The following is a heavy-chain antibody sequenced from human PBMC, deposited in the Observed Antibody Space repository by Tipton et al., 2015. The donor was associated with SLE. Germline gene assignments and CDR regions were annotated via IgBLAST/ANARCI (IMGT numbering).Heavy chain of an antibody. Sequence: LRLSCTVSGGSISSYYWSWIRQPPGKGLEWIGYIYTSGSTNYNPSLKSRVTISVDTSKNQFSLKLSSVTAADTAVYYCARHGSSSWSDDAFDIWGQGTMVTVSS. CDR1: GGSISSYY. D-gene: IGHD6-13*01. CDR3: ARHGSSSWSDDAFDI. CDR2: IYTSGST. J-gene: IGHJ3*02. V-gene: IGHV4-4*09.